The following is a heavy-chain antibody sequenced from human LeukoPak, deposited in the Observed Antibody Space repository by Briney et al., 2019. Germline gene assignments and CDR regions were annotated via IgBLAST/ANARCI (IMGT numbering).Heavy chain of an antibody. CDR2: IYYSGST. D-gene: IGHD6-19*01. V-gene: IGHV4-39*07. J-gene: IGHJ3*02. CDR3: ARFIAVAGNDAFDI. CDR1: GGSISSSSYY. Sequence: PSETLSLTCTVSGGSISSSSYYWGWIRQPPGKGLEWIGSIYYSGSTYYNPSLKSRVTISVDTSKNQFSLKLSSVTAADTAVYYCARFIAVAGNDAFDIWGQGTMVTVSS.